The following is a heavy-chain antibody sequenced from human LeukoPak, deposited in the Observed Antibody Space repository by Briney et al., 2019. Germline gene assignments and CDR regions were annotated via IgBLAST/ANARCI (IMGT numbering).Heavy chain of an antibody. V-gene: IGHV1-2*02. J-gene: IGHJ5*02. CDR3: AREGVPAAILDWFDP. CDR1: GYTFTGYY. Sequence: ASVKVSCKASGYTFTGYYMHWVRQAPGQGLEWMGWINPNSGGTNYAQKFQGRVTMTRDTSISTAYMELSRLRSDDTAVYYCAREGVPAAILDWFDPWGQGTLVTVSS. D-gene: IGHD2-2*02. CDR2: INPNSGGT.